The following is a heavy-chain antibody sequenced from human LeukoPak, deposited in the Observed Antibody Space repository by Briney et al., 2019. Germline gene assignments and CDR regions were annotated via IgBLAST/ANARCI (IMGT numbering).Heavy chain of an antibody. J-gene: IGHJ4*02. CDR2: ISWNSGSI. CDR1: GFTFDDYA. V-gene: IGHV3-9*01. CDR3: AKDGYDSSGYGDY. D-gene: IGHD3-22*01. Sequence: GGSLRLSCAASGFTFDDYAMHWVRQAPGKGLEWVSGISWNSGSIGYADSVKGRFTISRDNAKNFLYLQMNSLRAEDTALYYCAKDGYDSSGYGDYWGQGTLVTVSS.